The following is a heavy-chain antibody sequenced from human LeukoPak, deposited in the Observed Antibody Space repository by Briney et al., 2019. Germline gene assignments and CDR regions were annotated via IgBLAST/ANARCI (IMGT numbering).Heavy chain of an antibody. CDR3: ARDPGIAVAGPPYWYFDL. CDR1: GYTFTSYY. V-gene: IGHV1-46*01. D-gene: IGHD6-19*01. Sequence: ASVKVSCKASGYTFTSYYMHWVRQAPGQGLEWMGIINPSGGSTSYAQKFQGRVTMTRDTSTSTVYMELSSLRSEDTAVYYCARDPGIAVAGPPYWYFDLWGRGTLVTASS. J-gene: IGHJ2*01. CDR2: INPSGGST.